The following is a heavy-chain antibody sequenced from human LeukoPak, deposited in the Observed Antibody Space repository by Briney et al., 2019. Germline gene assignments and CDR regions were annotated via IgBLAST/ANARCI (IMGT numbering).Heavy chain of an antibody. D-gene: IGHD6-6*01. CDR2: IYTSGST. V-gene: IGHV4-61*02. Sequence: SETLSLTCTVSGGSISSGSYYWSWIRQPAGKGLEWIGCIYTSGSTNYNPSLKSRVTISVDTSKNQFSLKLSSVTAADTAVYYCARGTSSIAAPPGFDYWGQGTLVTVSS. CDR3: ARGTSSIAAPPGFDY. J-gene: IGHJ4*02. CDR1: GGSISSGSYY.